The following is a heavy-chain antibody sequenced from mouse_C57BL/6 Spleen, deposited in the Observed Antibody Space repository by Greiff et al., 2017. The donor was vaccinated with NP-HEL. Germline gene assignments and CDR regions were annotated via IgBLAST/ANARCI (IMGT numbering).Heavy chain of an antibody. D-gene: IGHD1-1*01. CDR3: ARGPSHYYGSSSYFDY. J-gene: IGHJ2*01. CDR2: FHPYNDDT. V-gene: IGHV1-47*01. CDR1: GYTFTTYP. Sequence: QVQLQQSGAELVKPGASVKMSCKASGYTFTTYPIEWMKQNHGKSLEWIGNFHPYNDDTKYNEKFKGKATLTVEKSSSTVYLELSRLTSDDSAVYYCARGPSHYYGSSSYFDYWGQGTTLTVSS.